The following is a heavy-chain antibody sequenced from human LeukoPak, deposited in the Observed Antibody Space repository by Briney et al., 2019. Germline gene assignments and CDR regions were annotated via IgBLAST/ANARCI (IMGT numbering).Heavy chain of an antibody. V-gene: IGHV3-30*02. CDR3: AKDQTTEFVYFDY. J-gene: IGHJ4*02. CDR1: GFTVSSNY. D-gene: IGHD4-17*01. Sequence: GGSLRLSCAASGFTVSSNYMTWVRQAPGKGLEWVAFIRYDGSNKYYADSVKGRFTISRDNSKNTLYLQMNSLRAEDTAVYYCAKDQTTEFVYFDYWGQGTLVTVSS. CDR2: IRYDGSNK.